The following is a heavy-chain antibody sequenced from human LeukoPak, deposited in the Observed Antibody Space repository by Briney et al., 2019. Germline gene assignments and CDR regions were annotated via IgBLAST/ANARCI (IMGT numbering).Heavy chain of an antibody. CDR1: GFNFDRYT. Sequence: PGGSLRLSCATSGFNFDRYTIHWVRQAPGKGLEWVSLAGWAGGTTFYSDSVRGRFTISRDSGRKSVYLQMNSLTTDDTAFYFCAKELDTMISDYWGQGALVTVSS. CDR2: AGWAGGTT. D-gene: IGHD3-22*01. J-gene: IGHJ4*02. CDR3: AKELDTMISDY. V-gene: IGHV3-43*01.